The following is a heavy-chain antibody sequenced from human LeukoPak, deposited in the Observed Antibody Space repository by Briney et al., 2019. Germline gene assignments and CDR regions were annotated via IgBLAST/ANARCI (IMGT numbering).Heavy chain of an antibody. CDR2: IWYDGSSK. CDR1: GFTFRSYG. D-gene: IGHD2-2*01. CDR3: ARDTTYCSSTSCTIDY. V-gene: IGHV3-33*01. J-gene: IGHJ4*02. Sequence: GGSLRLSCAASGFTFRSYGMHWVRQAPGKGLEWVAVIWYDGSSKYYADSVEGRFSISRDNSKNTLYLQMNSLRAEDTALFYCARDTTYCSSTSCTIDYWGQGTLVTVSS.